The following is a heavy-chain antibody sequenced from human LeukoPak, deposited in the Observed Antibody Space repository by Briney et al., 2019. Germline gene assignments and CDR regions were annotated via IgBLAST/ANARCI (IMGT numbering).Heavy chain of an antibody. Sequence: PSQTLSLSCTVSGGSISSGDYYWSWIRQPPGKGLEWIGYIYYSGSTYYNPSLKSRVTISVDTSKNQFSLKLSSETAADTAVYYCARGYCSSTSCYFDYWGQGTLVTVSS. CDR3: ARGYCSSTSCYFDY. CDR2: IYYSGST. V-gene: IGHV4-30-4*08. D-gene: IGHD2-2*01. J-gene: IGHJ4*02. CDR1: GGSISSGDYY.